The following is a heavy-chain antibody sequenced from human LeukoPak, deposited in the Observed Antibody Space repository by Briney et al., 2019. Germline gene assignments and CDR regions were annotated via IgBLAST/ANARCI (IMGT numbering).Heavy chain of an antibody. V-gene: IGHV3-9*01. CDR2: ISWNSGSI. Sequence: PGRSLRLSCAASGFTFDDYAMHWVRQAPGKGLESVSGISWNSGSIGYADPVKGRFTISRDNAKNSLYLQMNSLRAEDTALYYCAKDRGYSYGYGWFDPWGQGTLVTVSS. J-gene: IGHJ5*02. D-gene: IGHD5-18*01. CDR3: AKDRGYSYGYGWFDP. CDR1: GFTFDDYA.